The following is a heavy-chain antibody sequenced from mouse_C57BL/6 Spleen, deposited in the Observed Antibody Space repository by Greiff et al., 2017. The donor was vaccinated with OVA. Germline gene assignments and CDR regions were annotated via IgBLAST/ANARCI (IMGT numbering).Heavy chain of an antibody. CDR3: ARSGYDGYYVGFAY. CDR1: GFSLTSYG. J-gene: IGHJ3*01. Sequence: QVQLQQSGPGLVQPSQSLSITCTVSGFSLTSYGVHWVRQSPGQGLEWLGVIWRGGSTAYNAAFISRLSIRKDNSKSQVFFKMNSLQADDTAVYYCARSGYDGYYVGFAYWGQGTLVTVSA. D-gene: IGHD2-3*01. V-gene: IGHV2-2*01. CDR2: IWRGGST.